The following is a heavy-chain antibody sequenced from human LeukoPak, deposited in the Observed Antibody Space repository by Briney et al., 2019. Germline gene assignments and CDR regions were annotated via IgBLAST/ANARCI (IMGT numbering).Heavy chain of an antibody. Sequence: ASVKVSCKASGYTFTSYGISWVRQAPGQGLEWMGRIYPYSGDTDYAQKFQGRVTMTRDTSVSTAYMELSSLRSDDTAVYFCARWRGSGWSFDFWGQGTLVTVSS. CDR2: IYPYSGDT. V-gene: IGHV1-2*06. CDR3: ARWRGSGWSFDF. J-gene: IGHJ4*02. D-gene: IGHD6-13*01. CDR1: GYTFTSYG.